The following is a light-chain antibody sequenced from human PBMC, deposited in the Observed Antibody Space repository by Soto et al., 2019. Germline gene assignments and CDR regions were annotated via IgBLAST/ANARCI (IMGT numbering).Light chain of an antibody. J-gene: IGKJ1*01. CDR3: QQYKNWPRT. V-gene: IGKV3-15*01. CDR1: QSVSSN. CDR2: GAS. Sequence: EIVMTQSPATLSVSPGERATLSCRASQSVSSNLAWYQQKPAQAPRLLIYGASTRATGIPARFSGSGSGTKFTLTISSLQSEDFAVYYCQQYKNWPRTFGQGTNVEIK.